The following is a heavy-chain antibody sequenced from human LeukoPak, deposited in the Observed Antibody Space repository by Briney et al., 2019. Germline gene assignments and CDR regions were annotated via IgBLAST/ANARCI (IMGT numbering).Heavy chain of an antibody. D-gene: IGHD1-1*01. V-gene: IGHV3-7*01. CDR3: ARLGLEVGGPNWFDP. CDR2: IKRDGSQK. Sequence: QPGGSLRLSCAAPGSSFSSNWMGWVRQAPGKGLEWVAHIKRDGSQKYYLDSVKGRFTISRDNAKNSLYLQMNSLRVEDTAVYYWARLGLEVGGPNWFDPWGQGTLVTVSS. J-gene: IGHJ5*02. CDR1: GSSFSSNW.